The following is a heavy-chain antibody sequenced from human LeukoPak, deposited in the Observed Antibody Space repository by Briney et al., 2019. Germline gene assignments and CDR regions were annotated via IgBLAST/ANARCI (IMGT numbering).Heavy chain of an antibody. D-gene: IGHD5-24*01. CDR2: IYYSGRT. CDR1: GGSISSSTSY. Sequence: SETLSLTCTVSGGSISSSTSYWGWIRQSPGKGLEWIGSIYYSGRTYYNPSLKSRVTISVDTSKNQFSLTLSSVTAADTAVYYCARCGERCLQLICFGYWGEGALVTVSS. CDR3: ARCGERCLQLICFGY. V-gene: IGHV4-39*07. J-gene: IGHJ4*02.